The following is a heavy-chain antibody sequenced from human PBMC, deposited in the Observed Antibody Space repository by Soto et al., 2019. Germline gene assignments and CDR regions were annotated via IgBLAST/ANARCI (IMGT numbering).Heavy chain of an antibody. CDR2: IYYSGST. D-gene: IGHD6-13*01. J-gene: IGHJ6*02. V-gene: IGHV4-30-4*01. Sequence: SETLYLTCTVSGGSISSGDYYWSWIRQPPGKGLEWIGYIYYSGSTYYNPSLKSRVTISVDTSKNQFSLKLSSVTAADTAVYYCARPAAGQGYYYYGMDVWGQGTTVTVSS. CDR3: ARPAAGQGYYYYGMDV. CDR1: GGSISSGDYY.